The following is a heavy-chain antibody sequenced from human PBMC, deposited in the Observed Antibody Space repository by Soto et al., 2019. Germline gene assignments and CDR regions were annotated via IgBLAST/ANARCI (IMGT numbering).Heavy chain of an antibody. V-gene: IGHV1-46*01. D-gene: IGHD3-16*01. J-gene: IGHJ6*02. CDR3: ARMMGYLLGVDHYYDGMDV. Sequence: QVQLVQSGAEVKKAGASVKISCTASGYTFTSYYMHWVRQAPGQGLEWMGMINPAAGDTTYSEKFQGRVTMTRDTSTRTVYMDMTSLRSDDTAVYYCARMMGYLLGVDHYYDGMDVWGPGTTVTVSS. CDR1: GYTFTSYY. CDR2: INPAAGDT.